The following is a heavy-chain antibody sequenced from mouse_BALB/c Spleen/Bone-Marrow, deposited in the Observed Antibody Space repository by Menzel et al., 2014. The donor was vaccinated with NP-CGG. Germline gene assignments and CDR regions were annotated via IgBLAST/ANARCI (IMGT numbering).Heavy chain of an antibody. V-gene: IGHV1-9*01. CDR3: ARRGYDGAY. J-gene: IGHJ3*01. CDR1: GYTFSSYW. Sequence: QVQLQQPGAELMKPGASVKISCKATGYTFSSYWIEWVKQRPGHGLEWIGEILPGSGSTNYNEKFKGKATFTADTSSNTAYMRLSSLTSEDSAVYYCARRGYDGAYWGQGTLVTVSA. D-gene: IGHD2-14*01. CDR2: ILPGSGST.